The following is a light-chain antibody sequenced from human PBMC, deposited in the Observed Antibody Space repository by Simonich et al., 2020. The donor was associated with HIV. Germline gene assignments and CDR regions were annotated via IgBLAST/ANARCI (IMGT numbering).Light chain of an antibody. CDR3: QSYDRTNWV. CDR1: SGSIASSY. V-gene: IGLV6-57*01. CDR2: EDN. Sequence: NFMLTQPHSVSGSPGKTVTISCTRSSGSIASSYVQWYQQRPGSSPTTMVYEDNQRPSGVPDRFSGSIDSSSNSASLTISGLKTEDEADYYCQSYDRTNWVFGGGTKLTVL. J-gene: IGLJ3*02.